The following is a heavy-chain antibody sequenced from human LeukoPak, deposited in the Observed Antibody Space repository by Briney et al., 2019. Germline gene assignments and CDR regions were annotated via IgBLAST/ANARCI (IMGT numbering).Heavy chain of an antibody. CDR2: IYYRGST. D-gene: IGHD3-22*01. CDR1: GGSISSDY. V-gene: IGHV4-59*01. Sequence: SETLSLTCTVSGGSISSDYWSWVRRPPGKGLEWIGYIYYRGSTNYNPSLKSRVTISVDTSKNQFSLKLSSVTAADTAVYYCARLSGYSSGHYYSDYWGQGTLVTVSS. J-gene: IGHJ4*02. CDR3: ARLSGYSSGHYYSDY.